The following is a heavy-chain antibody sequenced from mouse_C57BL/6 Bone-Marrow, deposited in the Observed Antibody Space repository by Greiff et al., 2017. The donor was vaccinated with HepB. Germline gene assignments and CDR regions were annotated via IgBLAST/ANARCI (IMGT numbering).Heavy chain of an antibody. CDR2: IDPSDSET. Sequence: QVQLKQSGAELVRPGSSVKLSCKASGYTFTSYWMHWVKQRPIQGLEWIGNIDPSDSETHYNQKFKDKATLTVDKSSSTAYMQLSSLTSEDSAVYYCARGDYYDAMDYWGQGTSVTVSS. CDR1: GYTFTSYW. D-gene: IGHD2-4*01. J-gene: IGHJ4*01. V-gene: IGHV1-52*01. CDR3: ARGDYYDAMDY.